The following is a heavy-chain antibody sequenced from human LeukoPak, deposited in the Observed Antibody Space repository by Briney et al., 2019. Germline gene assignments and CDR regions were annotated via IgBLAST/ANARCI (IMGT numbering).Heavy chain of an antibody. CDR3: ATGVGLTMILGVSVQ. D-gene: IGHD3-10*01. Sequence: PWGSLSLTCAASGFTLTNGRITWVCQPPCGGVERVGRMKSKGDRETTDYASRVKGGYFLSRDDSRDTVFVQSYSLNADHGAVYYCATGVGLTMILGVSVQWGQGALVTVSS. J-gene: IGHJ4*02. CDR1: GFTLTNGR. V-gene: IGHV3-15*01. CDR2: MKSKGDRETT.